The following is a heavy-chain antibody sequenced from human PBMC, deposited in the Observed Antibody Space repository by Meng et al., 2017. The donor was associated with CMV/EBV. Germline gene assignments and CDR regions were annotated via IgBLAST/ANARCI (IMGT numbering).Heavy chain of an antibody. J-gene: IGHJ6*02. Sequence: SVKVSCKASGYTFTSYGISWVRQAPGQGLEWIGRIIPILGIANYAQKFQGRVTITADKSTSTAYMELSSLRSEDTAVYYCCRELLPYPARYYYYGMDVWGQGTTVTVSS. V-gene: IGHV1-69*04. CDR2: IIPILGIA. D-gene: IGHD1-26*01. CDR1: GYTFTSYG. CDR3: CRELLPYPARYYYYGMDV.